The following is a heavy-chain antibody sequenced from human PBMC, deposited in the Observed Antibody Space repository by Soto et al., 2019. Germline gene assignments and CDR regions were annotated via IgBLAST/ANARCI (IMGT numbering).Heavy chain of an antibody. CDR2: TRNKANSYTT. CDR1: GFTFSDHY. D-gene: IGHD3-22*01. J-gene: IGHJ4*02. Sequence: GGSLRLSCAASGFTFSDHYMDWVRQAPGKGLEWVGRTRNKANSYTTEYAASVKGRFTISRDDSKNSLYLQMNSLKTEDTAVYYCARLYGYYDSSGYYGNDYWGQGTLVTVSS. V-gene: IGHV3-72*01. CDR3: ARLYGYYDSSGYYGNDY.